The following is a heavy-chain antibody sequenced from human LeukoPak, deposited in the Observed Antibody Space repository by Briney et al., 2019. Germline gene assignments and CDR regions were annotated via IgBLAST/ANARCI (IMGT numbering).Heavy chain of an antibody. CDR1: GFTFSSYW. CDR3: ARGDQIDY. V-gene: IGHV3-21*01. J-gene: IGHJ4*02. D-gene: IGHD2-2*01. CDR2: ISSSSYI. Sequence: GGSLRLSCAASGFTFSSYWMSWVRQAPGKGLEWVSSISSSSYIYYADSVKGRFTISRDNAKNSLYLQMNSLRAEDTAVYYCARGDQIDYWGQGTLVTVSS.